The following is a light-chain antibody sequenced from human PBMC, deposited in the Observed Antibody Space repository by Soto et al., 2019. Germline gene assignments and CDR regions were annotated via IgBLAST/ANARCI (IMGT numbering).Light chain of an antibody. CDR1: QSVSSS. V-gene: IGKV3-15*01. J-gene: IGKJ4*01. Sequence: IVMTQSPATLSVSPGDTASSSCRASQSVSSSLAWYQQKPGQAPRLLIFGASTRATGIPARFSGGGSGTEFTLIISSLQSEDFAVYYCQQYNNRPLTFGGGTKVDIK. CDR3: QQYNNRPLT. CDR2: GAS.